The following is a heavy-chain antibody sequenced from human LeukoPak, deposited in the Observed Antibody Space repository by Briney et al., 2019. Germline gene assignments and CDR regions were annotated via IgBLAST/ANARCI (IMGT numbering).Heavy chain of an antibody. Sequence: SETLSLTCAVYGGSFSGYYWSWIHQPPGKGLEWIGEINHSGSTNYNPSLKSRVTISVDTSKNQFSLKLSSVTAADTAVYYCARGKTAGQGIAAAGTLRVYFDYWGQGTLVTVSS. CDR1: GGSFSGYY. CDR2: INHSGST. CDR3: ARGKTAGQGIAAAGTLRVYFDY. D-gene: IGHD6-13*01. V-gene: IGHV4-34*01. J-gene: IGHJ4*02.